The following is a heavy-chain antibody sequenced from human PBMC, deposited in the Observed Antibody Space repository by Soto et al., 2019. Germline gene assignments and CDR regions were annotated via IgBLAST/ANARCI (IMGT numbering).Heavy chain of an antibody. CDR1: GFTFTSYA. J-gene: IGHJ4*02. CDR2: ISYDGINT. V-gene: IGHV3-30-3*01. D-gene: IGHD3-10*01. CDR3: ARDVAPWGSGSYSEWF. Sequence: QVQLVESGGGVVQPGRSLRLSCTASGFTFTSYALHWVRQSPGKGLEWVAVISYDGINTYYPDSVEGRFTISRDNSKNTPYLQMNSLRPEDTAIYYCARDVAPWGSGSYSEWFWGQGTLVTVSS.